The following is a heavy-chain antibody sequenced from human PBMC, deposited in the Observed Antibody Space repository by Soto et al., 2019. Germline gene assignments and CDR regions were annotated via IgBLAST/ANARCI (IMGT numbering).Heavy chain of an antibody. Sequence: GGSLRLSCAASGFTFSTYAMIWVRQAPGKGLEWVSVITGSGGSTYYADSVKGRFTISRDTSKNTLFLQMNSLRADDTAVYYCAKDRYGYYRGIHYLGQGT. J-gene: IGHJ4*02. CDR2: ITGSGGST. D-gene: IGHD4-17*01. CDR3: AKDRYGYYRGIHY. V-gene: IGHV3-23*01. CDR1: GFTFSTYA.